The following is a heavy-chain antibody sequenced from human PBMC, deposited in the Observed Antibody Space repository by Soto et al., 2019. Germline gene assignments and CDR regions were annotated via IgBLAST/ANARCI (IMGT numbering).Heavy chain of an antibody. D-gene: IGHD3-10*01. CDR3: ARARISMVREVIKYNMDV. CDR2: IYDSGST. CDR1: GGSISNYY. J-gene: IGHJ6*02. V-gene: IGHV4-59*01. Sequence: QVQLQESGPGLVKPSETLSLTCTVSGGSISNYYWSWIRQPPGKGLEWIGYIYDSGSTNSKPALQNRVTISVVTSKNQFSLKLRAVTAADTAIYYCARARISMVREVIKYNMDVWGQGTTVIVSS.